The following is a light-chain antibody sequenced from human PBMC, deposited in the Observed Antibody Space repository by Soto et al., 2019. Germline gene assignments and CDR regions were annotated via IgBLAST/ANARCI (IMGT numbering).Light chain of an antibody. J-gene: IGLJ3*02. V-gene: IGLV3-21*02. CDR2: DYN. Sequence: SYELTQPPSVSVAPGQTASITCGGDNIRSGSVHWYQQKPGQAPVLVVYDYNDRPSGIPERFSGSNSGNTATLTISRVEAGDEADYYCQLWDSSRDHPWVFGGGTKLTVL. CDR1: NIRSGS. CDR3: QLWDSSRDHPWV.